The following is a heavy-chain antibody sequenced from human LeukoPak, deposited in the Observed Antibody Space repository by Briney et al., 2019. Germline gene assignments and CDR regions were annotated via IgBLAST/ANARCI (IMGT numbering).Heavy chain of an antibody. V-gene: IGHV4-34*01. CDR1: GVSFSGYP. CDR2: INDRGHT. Sequence: PSETLSLTCAVYGVSFSGYPWNWIRQFPGKGQGWIWEINDRGHTTYNPSLESRVTISVYTSKKQFSLKLNSVTAADTAVYYCGRAPTTEPNIAYYFDFWGQGTLVTVSS. J-gene: IGHJ4*02. CDR3: GRAPTTEPNIAYYFDF. D-gene: IGHD4-17*01.